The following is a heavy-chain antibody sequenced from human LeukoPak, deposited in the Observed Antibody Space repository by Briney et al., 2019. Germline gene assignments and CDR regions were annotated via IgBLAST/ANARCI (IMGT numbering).Heavy chain of an antibody. V-gene: IGHV4-59*01. Sequence: SETLSLACTVSGGSISTYYWSWIRQPPGKGPEWIGYIYYSGSTNYNPSLKSRVTISVDTSKNQFSLKLSSVTAADTAVYYCARYYCTSTTCYYFDYWGQGTLVTVSS. CDR3: ARYYCTSTTCYYFDY. CDR1: GGSISTYY. J-gene: IGHJ4*02. CDR2: IYYSGST. D-gene: IGHD2-2*01.